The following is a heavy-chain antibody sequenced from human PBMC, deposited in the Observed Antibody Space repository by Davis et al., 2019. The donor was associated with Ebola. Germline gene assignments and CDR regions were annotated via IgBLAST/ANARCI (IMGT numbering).Heavy chain of an antibody. CDR3: ARAKDGYNLVYYYGMDV. D-gene: IGHD5-24*01. V-gene: IGHV3-66*01. CDR2: IYSGGST. J-gene: IGHJ6*02. CDR1: GFTVSSNY. Sequence: GESLKISCAASGFTVSSNYMSWVRQAPGKGLEWVSVIYSGGSTYYADSVKGRFTISRDNSKNTLYLQMNSLRAEDTAVYYCARAKDGYNLVYYYGMDVWGQGTTVTVSS.